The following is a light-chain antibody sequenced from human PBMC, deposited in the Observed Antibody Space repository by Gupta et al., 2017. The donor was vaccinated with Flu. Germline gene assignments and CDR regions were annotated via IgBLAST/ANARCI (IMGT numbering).Light chain of an antibody. CDR2: DAS. CDR1: QSISSF. CDR3: HHRDNWRGT. J-gene: IGKJ1*01. V-gene: IGKV3-11*01. Sequence: EAVLTQSPATLSLSPGERATLSCRARQSISSFLAWYQQKPGQAPRLLIYDASNRATDIPARFSGSASGTDFTLTISSLEPDDSAVYYCHHRDNWRGTFGQGTKVEIK.